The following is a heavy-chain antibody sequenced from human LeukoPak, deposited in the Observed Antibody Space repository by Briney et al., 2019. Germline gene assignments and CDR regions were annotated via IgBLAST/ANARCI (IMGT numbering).Heavy chain of an antibody. J-gene: IGHJ3*02. CDR1: GYTFTSYY. D-gene: IGHD2-15*01. V-gene: IGHV1-46*01. CDR3: ALLLGSDAFDI. Sequence: ASVKVSCKASGYTFTSYYMHWVRQAPGQGLEWMGIINPSGGSTSYAQKFQGRVTMTRDTSTSTVYMELSSLRSEDTAVYYCALLLGSDAFDIWGQGTMVTVSS. CDR2: INPSGGST.